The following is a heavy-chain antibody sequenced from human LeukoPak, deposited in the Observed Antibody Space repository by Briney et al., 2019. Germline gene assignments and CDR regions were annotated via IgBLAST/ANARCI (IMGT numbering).Heavy chain of an antibody. D-gene: IGHD3-3*01. CDR3: ARGVDV. Sequence: WVRQTPGKGLEWIGSIYNSGNSYYNPSLKSRVIISVDTSKNQFTLRLSSVTAADTAVYHCARGVDVWGQGTTVTVSS. V-gene: IGHV4-39*01. J-gene: IGHJ6*02. CDR2: IYNSGNS.